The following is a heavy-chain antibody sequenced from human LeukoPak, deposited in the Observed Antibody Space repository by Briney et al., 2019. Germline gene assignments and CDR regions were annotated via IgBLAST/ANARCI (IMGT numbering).Heavy chain of an antibody. CDR3: ASFYDSSGYYFDY. V-gene: IGHV3-21*01. Sequence: PGGSLRLSCAASGFTFSSYSMKWVRQAPRKGLEWVSFISSSSNIYYADSLKGRFTISRDNAKNSLYLQMNSLRAEDTAGYYCASFYDSSGYYFDYWGQGTLVNVSS. CDR1: GFTFSSYS. D-gene: IGHD3-22*01. CDR2: ISSSSNI. J-gene: IGHJ4*02.